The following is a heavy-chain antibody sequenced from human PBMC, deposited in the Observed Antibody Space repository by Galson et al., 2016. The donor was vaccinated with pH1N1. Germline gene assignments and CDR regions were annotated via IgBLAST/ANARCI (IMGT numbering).Heavy chain of an antibody. D-gene: IGHD2/OR15-2a*01. CDR2: ISGSGGRT. V-gene: IGHV3-23*01. CDR3: AKTLTHDEIYDAFDI. Sequence: SLRLSCAASGFTFSSYPMSWVRQAPGKGLERVSAISGSGGRTYYADSVKGRFTISRDNSKNTLYLQMNSLRAEDTALYYCAKTLTHDEIYDAFDIWGQGTMVTVSS. J-gene: IGHJ3*02. CDR1: GFTFSSYP.